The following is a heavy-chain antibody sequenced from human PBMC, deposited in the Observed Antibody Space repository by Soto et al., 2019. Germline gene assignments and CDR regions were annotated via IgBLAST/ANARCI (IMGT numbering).Heavy chain of an antibody. D-gene: IGHD3-10*01. CDR3: AREGFGGDYYYYGMDV. J-gene: IGHJ6*02. Sequence: SETLSLTCTVSGGSISSYYWSWIRQPAGKGLEWIGRIYTSGSTNYNPSLKSRVTMSVDTSKNQFSLKLSSVTAADTAVYYCAREGFGGDYYYYGMDVWGQGTTVTVSS. CDR2: IYTSGST. V-gene: IGHV4-4*07. CDR1: GGSISSYY.